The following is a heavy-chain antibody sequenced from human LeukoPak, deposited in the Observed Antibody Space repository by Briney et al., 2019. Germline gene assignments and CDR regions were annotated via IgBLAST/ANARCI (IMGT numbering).Heavy chain of an antibody. Sequence: SETLSLTCTVSGDSISSQNYYWGWIPDPPGKGREGIGTIYYSGSTYYNRFLKSRVTISVELYKNKFSLKLTSVTAADTAVYYCARHSFSDSYGTFDYWGQGTLVTVSS. CDR3: ARHSFSDSYGTFDY. V-gene: IGHV4-39*01. D-gene: IGHD3-10*01. J-gene: IGHJ4*02. CDR1: GDSISSQNYY. CDR2: IYYSGST.